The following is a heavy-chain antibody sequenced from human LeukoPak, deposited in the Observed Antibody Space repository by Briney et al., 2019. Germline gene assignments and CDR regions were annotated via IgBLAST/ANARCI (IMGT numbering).Heavy chain of an antibody. J-gene: IGHJ5*02. CDR1: GGTFSSYT. CDR3: ARAPNRILEPGKWFDP. V-gene: IGHV1-69*02. Sequence: SVKVSCKASGGTFSSYTISWVRQAPGQGLEWMGRITPILGIANYAQKFQGRVTITADKSTSTAYMELSSLRSEDTAVYYCARAPNRILEPGKWFDPWGQGTLVTVSS. D-gene: IGHD3-3*01. CDR2: ITPILGIA.